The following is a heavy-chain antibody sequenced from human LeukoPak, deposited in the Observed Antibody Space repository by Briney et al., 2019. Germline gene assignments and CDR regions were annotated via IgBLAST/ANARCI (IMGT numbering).Heavy chain of an antibody. CDR3: AKDFRAAMVSDWFDP. Sequence: ASVKLSCKASGYTFSGYYMHWVRQAPGKGLEWVGRINPNSGGIYYAEKTKGTVTMIRPTSISTAYMALSRLRSDDTAVYYCAKDFRAAMVSDWFDPWGQGTLVTVSS. CDR1: GYTFSGYY. V-gene: IGHV1-2*02. D-gene: IGHD5-18*01. CDR2: INPNSGGI. J-gene: IGHJ5*02.